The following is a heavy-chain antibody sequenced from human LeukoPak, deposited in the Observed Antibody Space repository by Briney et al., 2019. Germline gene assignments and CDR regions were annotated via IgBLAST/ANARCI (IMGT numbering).Heavy chain of an antibody. CDR1: GGSISSYY. V-gene: IGHV4-59*01. CDR2: IYENGRT. J-gene: IGHJ4*02. CDR3: ARDWELGH. D-gene: IGHD1-26*01. Sequence: SETLSLTCTVSGGSISSYYWSWIRQSPGEGLEWIGFIYENGRTSYNPSLKSRVTISVDMSKNQFSLRLTSMTAADTAVYYCARDWELGHWGRGILVTVTS.